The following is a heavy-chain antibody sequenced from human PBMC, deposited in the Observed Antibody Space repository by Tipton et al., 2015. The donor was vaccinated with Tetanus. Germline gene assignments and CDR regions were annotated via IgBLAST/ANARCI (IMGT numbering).Heavy chain of an antibody. Sequence: QLVQSGAEVKKPGASVKVSCKASGYTFTSYYMHWVRQAPGQGLEWMGIINPSGGSTSYAQKFQGRVTMTRDTSTSTVYMELSSLRSEDTAVYYCARDHTGSRSGTPLDAFDIWGQGTMVTVSS. CDR2: INPSGGST. V-gene: IGHV1-46*01. D-gene: IGHD2-15*01. J-gene: IGHJ3*02. CDR1: GYTFTSYY. CDR3: ARDHTGSRSGTPLDAFDI.